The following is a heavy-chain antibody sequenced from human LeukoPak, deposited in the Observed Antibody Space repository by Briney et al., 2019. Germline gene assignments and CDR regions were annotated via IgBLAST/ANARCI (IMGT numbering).Heavy chain of an antibody. CDR2: INHSGST. Sequence: SETLSLTCAVYGGSFSGYYWSWIRQPPGKGLEWIGEINHSGSTNYNPSLKSRVSISIDTSKKQFSLKLSSVTAADTAVYYCARVHRIVGTSRGGFDPWGQGTLVTVSS. J-gene: IGHJ5*02. CDR1: GGSFSGYY. V-gene: IGHV4-34*01. D-gene: IGHD1-26*01. CDR3: ARVHRIVGTSRGGFDP.